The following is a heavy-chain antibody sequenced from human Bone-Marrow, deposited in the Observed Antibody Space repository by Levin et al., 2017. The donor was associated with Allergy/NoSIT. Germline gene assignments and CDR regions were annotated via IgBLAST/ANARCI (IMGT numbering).Heavy chain of an antibody. CDR3: ARGSLSSSSWYSWFDP. D-gene: IGHD6-13*01. V-gene: IGHV4-34*01. J-gene: IGHJ5*02. CDR1: GGSFSGYY. CDR2: INHSGST. Sequence: PSETLSLTCAVYGGSFSGYYWSWIRQPPGKGLEWIGEINHSGSTNYNPSLKSRVTISVDTSKNQFSLKLSSVTAADTAVYYCARGSLSSSSWYSWFDPWGQGTLVTVSS.